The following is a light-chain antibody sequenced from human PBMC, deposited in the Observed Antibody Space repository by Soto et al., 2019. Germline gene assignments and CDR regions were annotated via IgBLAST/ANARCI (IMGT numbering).Light chain of an antibody. Sequence: QSALTQPASVSGSPGQSITISCTGTSSDVGSYNLVSWYQQYPDKAPNLMIFDVNTRPSGVSNRVSSSKSGNTASLTISGLQAEEDTDYYCSSYKSSSTLPDVFGTGTKLTVL. CDR2: DVN. V-gene: IGLV2-14*01. CDR1: SSDVGSYNL. J-gene: IGLJ1*01. CDR3: SSYKSSSTLPDV.